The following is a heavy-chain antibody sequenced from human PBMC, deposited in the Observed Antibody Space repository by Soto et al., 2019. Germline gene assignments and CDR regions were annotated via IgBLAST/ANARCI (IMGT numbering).Heavy chain of an antibody. Sequence: GGSLRLSCAASGFTFSSYGMHWVRQAPGKGLEWVAVISYDGSNKYYADSVKGRFTISRDNSKNTLYLQMHSLRAEDTAVYYCAKEAAAGTTALWNWFDPWGQGT. V-gene: IGHV3-30*18. CDR1: GFTFSSYG. J-gene: IGHJ5*02. CDR3: AKEAAAGTTALWNWFDP. CDR2: ISYDGSNK. D-gene: IGHD6-13*01.